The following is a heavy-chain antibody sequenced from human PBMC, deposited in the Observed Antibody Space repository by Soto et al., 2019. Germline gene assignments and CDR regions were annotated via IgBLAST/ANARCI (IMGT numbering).Heavy chain of an antibody. V-gene: IGHV1-69*02. CDR1: GGNLNSYT. J-gene: IGHJ5*02. CDR3: ARVGCSGGRCYSSWFDP. Sequence: GASVKVSCKASGGNLNSYTISWVRQAPGQGLEWMGRIIPILGIAKYAQKFQGRVTITADKSTSTAYMELRSLRAEDRAVYYCARVGCSGGRCYSSWFDPWGQGTLVTVSS. CDR2: IIPILGIA. D-gene: IGHD2-15*01.